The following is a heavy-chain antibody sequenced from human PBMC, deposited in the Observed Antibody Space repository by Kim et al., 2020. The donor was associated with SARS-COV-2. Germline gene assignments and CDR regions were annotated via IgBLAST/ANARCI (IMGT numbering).Heavy chain of an antibody. CDR2: ITCDGGST. V-gene: IGHV3-20*04. J-gene: IGHJ4*02. Sequence: GGSLRLSCAASGFTFDSHGMNWVRQAPGKGLEWVSGITCDGGSTGYADSVKGRFTISRDNAKNSLYLQMSRLRAEDTAFYYCARGDRSGWYSDFWGQGTLVTVSS. CDR3: ARGDRSGWYSDF. CDR1: GFTFDSHG. D-gene: IGHD3-22*01.